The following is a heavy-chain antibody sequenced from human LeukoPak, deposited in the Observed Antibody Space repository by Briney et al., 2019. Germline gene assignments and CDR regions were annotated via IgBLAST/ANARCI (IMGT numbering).Heavy chain of an antibody. CDR1: GGTFSSYA. V-gene: IGHV1-69*13. CDR2: IIPIFGTA. D-gene: IGHD2-8*02. Sequence: GASVKVSCKASGGTFSSYAISWVRQAPGQGLEWMGGIIPIFGTANYAQKFQGRVTITADESTSTAYMELSSLRSEDTAVYYCARSPKMRWCMLFDYYYYGIDVWGQGTTVTVSS. CDR3: ARSPKMRWCMLFDYYYYGIDV. J-gene: IGHJ6*02.